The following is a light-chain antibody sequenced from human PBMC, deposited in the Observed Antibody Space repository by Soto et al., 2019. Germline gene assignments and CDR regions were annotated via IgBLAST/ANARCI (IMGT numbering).Light chain of an antibody. Sequence: EIVLTQSPGTLSLSPGESATLSCRATQSVSSSFLAWYQQKPGQAPRLLIYGASTRATGIPDRFSGSGSGTECTLTISRLEPEDFAVYYCQLYGSSSLTFGPGTKVDIK. CDR1: QSVSSSF. J-gene: IGKJ3*01. CDR3: QLYGSSSLT. V-gene: IGKV3-20*01. CDR2: GAS.